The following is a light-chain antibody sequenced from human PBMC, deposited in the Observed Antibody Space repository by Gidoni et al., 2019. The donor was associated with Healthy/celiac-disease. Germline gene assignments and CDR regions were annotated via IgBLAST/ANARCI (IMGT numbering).Light chain of an antibody. Sequence: DTQMTQSPSSLSASVGDRVTITCRASQSISSYLNWYQQKPGKAPKLLIYAASSLQSGVASRFSGSGSGTDFTLTISSLQPEDFATYYCQQSYNSLWTFGQGTKVEIK. CDR3: QQSYNSLWT. CDR1: QSISSY. CDR2: AAS. V-gene: IGKV1-39*01. J-gene: IGKJ1*01.